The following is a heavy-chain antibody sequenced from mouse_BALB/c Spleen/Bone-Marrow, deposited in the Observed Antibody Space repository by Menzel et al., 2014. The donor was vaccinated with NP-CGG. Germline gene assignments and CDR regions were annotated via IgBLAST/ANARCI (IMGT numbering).Heavy chain of an antibody. V-gene: IGHV5-9-4*01. Sequence: EVLLVEPGGVLVKPGGSLKLSCAASGFNFRTYAMSWVRKSPEKRLEWVAEISSGGSYTYYPDTVTGRFTISRDNAKNTLCLEMSSLRSDDTAMYYCARDGYGSSDWGQGTLVTVSA. CDR3: ARDGYGSSD. J-gene: IGHJ3*01. D-gene: IGHD1-1*01. CDR2: ISSGGSYT. CDR1: GFNFRTYA.